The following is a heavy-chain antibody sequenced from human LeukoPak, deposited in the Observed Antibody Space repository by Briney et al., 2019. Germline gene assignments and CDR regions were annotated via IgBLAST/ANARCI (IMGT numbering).Heavy chain of an antibody. J-gene: IGHJ4*02. CDR2: ISYDGSNK. Sequence: GGSLRLSCAASGFTFSSYAMHWVRQAPGKGLEWVAVISYDGSNKYYADSVKGRFTISRDNSKNTLCLQMNSLRAEDTAVYYCARDQFTLSDSSGYYWAQYYFDYWGQGTLVTVSS. CDR1: GFTFSSYA. V-gene: IGHV3-30*04. CDR3: ARDQFTLSDSSGYYWAQYYFDY. D-gene: IGHD3-22*01.